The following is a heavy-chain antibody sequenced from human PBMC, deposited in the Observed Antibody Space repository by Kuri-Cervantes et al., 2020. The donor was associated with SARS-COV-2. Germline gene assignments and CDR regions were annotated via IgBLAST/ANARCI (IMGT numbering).Heavy chain of an antibody. Sequence: ASVKVSCKASGFTFTGYFIHWVRQSPGQGLEWMGWINPNSGGTNYAQKFQGRVTMTRDTSTSTVYMELSSLRSEDTAVYYCARVREQWSHGGWFDPWGQGTLVTVSS. CDR1: GFTFTGYF. CDR2: INPNSGGT. J-gene: IGHJ5*02. CDR3: ARVREQWSHGGWFDP. D-gene: IGHD6-19*01. V-gene: IGHV1-2*02.